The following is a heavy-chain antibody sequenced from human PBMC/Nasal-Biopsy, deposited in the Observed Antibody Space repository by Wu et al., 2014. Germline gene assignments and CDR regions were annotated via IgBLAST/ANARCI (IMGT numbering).Heavy chain of an antibody. D-gene: IGHD2-2*01. Sequence: PVQVRDRVSAISGGGESTYYADSVKGRFTISRDSSKKTLYLQMNSLRAEDTAVYYCAKAGDRYCSTTGCYSGFDNWGQGALVTVSS. J-gene: IGHJ4*02. V-gene: IGHV3-23*01. CDR3: AKAGDRYCSTTGCYSGFDN. CDR2: ISGGGEST.